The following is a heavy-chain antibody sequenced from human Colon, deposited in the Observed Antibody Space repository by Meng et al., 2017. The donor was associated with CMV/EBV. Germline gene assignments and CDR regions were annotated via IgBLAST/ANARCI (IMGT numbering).Heavy chain of an antibody. V-gene: IGHV3-21*06. CDR3: ARDQAGDPLFYYTGLDV. CDR1: GFTFTNYW. Sequence: GESLKISCAASGFTFTNYWMSWVCQAPGKGLEWVSSISSSGSYIYYADSVKGRFTISRDSAKTSVFLQMNNLRAEDTALYYCARDQAGDPLFYYTGLDVWGHGTPVTVSS. CDR2: ISSSGSYI. D-gene: IGHD2-21*01. J-gene: IGHJ6*02.